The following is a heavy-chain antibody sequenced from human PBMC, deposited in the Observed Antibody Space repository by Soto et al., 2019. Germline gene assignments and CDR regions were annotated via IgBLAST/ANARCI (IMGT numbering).Heavy chain of an antibody. D-gene: IGHD2-15*01. CDR3: AKMSGYCSGGSCYFDY. Sequence: EVQLLESGGGLVQPGGSLRLSCAASGFTFSSYAMSWVRQAPGKGLEWVSAISGSGGSTYYADSVKGRFTIASDNSKNTLYLQMNSLRAEDTAVYYCAKMSGYCSGGSCYFDYWGQGTLVTVSS. V-gene: IGHV3-23*01. CDR1: GFTFSSYA. J-gene: IGHJ4*02. CDR2: ISGSGGST.